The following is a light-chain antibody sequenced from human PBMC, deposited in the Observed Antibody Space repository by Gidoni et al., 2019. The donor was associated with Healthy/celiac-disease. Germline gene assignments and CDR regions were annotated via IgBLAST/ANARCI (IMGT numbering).Light chain of an antibody. CDR2: AAS. CDR1: QSISSY. CDR3: QQSYSTLTWT. J-gene: IGKJ1*01. V-gene: IGKV1-39*01. Sequence: DIQMPHSPSSLSASVGDRVTITCRASQSISSYLNWYQQKPGRAPKLLIYAASSLQSGVPSRFSGSGSGSDFTLSISSLQHEDFATYFCQQSYSTLTWTFGQXTKVEIK.